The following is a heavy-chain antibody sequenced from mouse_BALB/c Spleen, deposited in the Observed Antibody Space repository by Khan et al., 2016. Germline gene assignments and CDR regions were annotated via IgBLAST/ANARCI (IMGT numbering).Heavy chain of an antibody. D-gene: IGHD2-5*01. CDR1: GYSITSDYA. V-gene: IGHV3-2*02. CDR3: ARWDYSNYALDF. J-gene: IGHJ4*01. Sequence: EVKLLESGPGLVKPSQSLSLTCTVTGYSITSDYAWNWIRQFPGNKLEWMGYIAYSVSTNYNPSLKSRISISRDTSKNQFFLQLNSVTTEDRATYYCARWDYSNYALDFWGQGTSVTVSS. CDR2: IAYSVST.